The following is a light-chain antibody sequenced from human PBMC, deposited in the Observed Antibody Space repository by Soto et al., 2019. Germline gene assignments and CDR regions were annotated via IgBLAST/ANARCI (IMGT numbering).Light chain of an antibody. V-gene: IGKV3-20*01. Sequence: VLPQSPDTLSLSPGDRATLSCRASQSVRSTFLAWYQQKPGQAPRLLIYGASNRAAGIPERFSGSASGTEFTLIISRLEPDDSAVYYCQQYHDSPMNTFGQGTKLQIK. CDR2: GAS. CDR1: QSVRSTF. CDR3: QQYHDSPMNT. J-gene: IGKJ2*01.